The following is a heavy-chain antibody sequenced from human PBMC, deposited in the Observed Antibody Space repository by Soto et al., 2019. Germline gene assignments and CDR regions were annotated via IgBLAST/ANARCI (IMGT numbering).Heavy chain of an antibody. V-gene: IGHV3-33*01. Sequence: PGGSLRLSYAASGFTFSSYGMHWVRQAPGKGLEWVAVIWYDGSNKYYADSVKGRFTISRDNSKNTLYLQMNSLRAEDTAVYYCARDPAEYSSSPLYYFDYWGHGTLVTVSS. J-gene: IGHJ4*01. CDR2: IWYDGSNK. CDR1: GFTFSSYG. D-gene: IGHD6-6*01. CDR3: ARDPAEYSSSPLYYFDY.